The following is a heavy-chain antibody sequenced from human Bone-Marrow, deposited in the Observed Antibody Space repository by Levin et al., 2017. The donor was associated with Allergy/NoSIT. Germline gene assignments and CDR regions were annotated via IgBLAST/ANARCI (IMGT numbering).Heavy chain of an antibody. CDR1: GFAFYNTW. CDR2: IDKKTDGETT. CDR3: TLGAA. V-gene: IGHV3-15*04. Sequence: GGSLRLSCAASGFAFYNTWMCWVRQTPGKGLEWVARIDKKTDGETTYYAAPVKGRFSISSDDSRNTLYLHMNSLKSEDTALYYCTLGAAWGQGTLVTVSS. D-gene: IGHD4/OR15-4a*01. J-gene: IGHJ4*02.